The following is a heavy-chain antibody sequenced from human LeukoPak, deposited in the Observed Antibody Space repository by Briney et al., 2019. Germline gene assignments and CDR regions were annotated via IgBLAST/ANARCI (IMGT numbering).Heavy chain of an antibody. CDR2: ISGSGGST. D-gene: IGHD3-22*01. Sequence: QPGGSLRLSCAASGFTFSSYAMSWVRQAPGKGLEWVSAISGSGGSTYYADSVKGRFTISRDNSKNTLYLQMNSLRAEDTAVYYCATRLYYYDSSGYYSEYFQHWGQGTLVTVSS. CDR3: ATRLYYYDSSGYYSEYFQH. J-gene: IGHJ1*01. CDR1: GFTFSSYA. V-gene: IGHV3-23*01.